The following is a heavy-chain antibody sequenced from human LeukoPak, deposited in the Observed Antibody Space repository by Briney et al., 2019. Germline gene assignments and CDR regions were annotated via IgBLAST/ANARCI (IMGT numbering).Heavy chain of an antibody. CDR3: ARGRTGYSSGWYNWNDY. CDR2: IYYSGST. Sequence: PSETLSLTCTVSGGSISSGGYYWSWIRQHPGKGLEWIGYIYYSGSTNYNPSLKSRVTISVDTSKNQFSLKLSSVTAADTAVYYCARGRTGYSSGWYNWNDYWGQGTLVTVSS. J-gene: IGHJ4*02. CDR1: GGSISSGGYY. V-gene: IGHV4-61*08. D-gene: IGHD6-19*01.